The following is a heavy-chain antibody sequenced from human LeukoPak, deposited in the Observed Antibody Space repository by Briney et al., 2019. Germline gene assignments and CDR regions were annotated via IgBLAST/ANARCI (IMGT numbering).Heavy chain of an antibody. J-gene: IGHJ4*02. Sequence: AGGSLRLSCAASGFTFSSYWMSWVRQAPGKGLEWVANIKQDGSEKYYVDSVKGRFSISRDNAKNTLYLQMNSLRAEDTAVYYCARDKDWLLYDYWGPGTLVTVSS. CDR1: GFTFSSYW. CDR2: IKQDGSEK. D-gene: IGHD3/OR15-3a*01. CDR3: ARDKDWLLYDY. V-gene: IGHV3-7*01.